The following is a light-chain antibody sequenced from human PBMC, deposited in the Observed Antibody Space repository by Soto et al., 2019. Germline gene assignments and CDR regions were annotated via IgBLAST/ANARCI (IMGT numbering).Light chain of an antibody. V-gene: IGKV3-15*01. CDR1: QSVSSN. CDR2: GAS. CDR3: QQYNNWPPW. J-gene: IGKJ1*01. Sequence: EIVMTQSPATLSVSPGERATLSCRASQSVSSNLAWYQQKPGQAPRLLIYGASTRATGIPARFSGSGSGTEFTLTISSPQSEDFAVYYCQQYNNWPPWFGQGTKVEIK.